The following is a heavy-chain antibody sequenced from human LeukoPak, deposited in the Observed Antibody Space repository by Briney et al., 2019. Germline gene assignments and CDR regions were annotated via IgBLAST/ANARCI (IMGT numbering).Heavy chain of an antibody. V-gene: IGHV3-21*01. CDR3: ARVKEAAADY. J-gene: IGHJ4*02. CDR1: GFTFSSYS. D-gene: IGHD6-13*01. CDR2: ISTSSTYI. Sequence: GGSLRLSCAASGFTFSSYSMNWVRQAPGKGLEWVSSISTSSTYIYYADSVKGRFTISRDNAKNSLYLQMNSLRAEDTAVYYCARVKEAAADYWGQGALVTVSS.